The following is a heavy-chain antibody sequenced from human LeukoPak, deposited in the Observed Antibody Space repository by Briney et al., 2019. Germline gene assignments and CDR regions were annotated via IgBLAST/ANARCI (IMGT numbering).Heavy chain of an antibody. V-gene: IGHV1-69*06. CDR3: ARDGWVYSNYYYYYMDV. J-gene: IGHJ6*03. Sequence: SEKVSCKASGGTFSSYAISWVRQAPGQGLEWMGGIIPIFGTANYAQKFQGRVTITADKSTSTAYMELSSLRSEDTAVYYCARDGWVYSNYYYYYMDVWGKGTTVTVSS. D-gene: IGHD4-11*01. CDR2: IIPIFGTA. CDR1: GGTFSSYA.